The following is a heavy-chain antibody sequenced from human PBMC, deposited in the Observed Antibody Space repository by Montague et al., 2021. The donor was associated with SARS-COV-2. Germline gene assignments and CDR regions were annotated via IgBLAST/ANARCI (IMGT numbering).Heavy chain of an antibody. CDR3: VRYSGWFYFDF. CDR1: GDSVAELRRR. V-gene: IGHV6-1*01. Sequence: CAISGDSVAELRRRSEEHTSSPQTPPEFVCRPQYEKKKYSDYAPSVRGRLTVNPDASKNEFSLELNYVTPEDTAVYYCVRYSGWFYFDFWGQGTLVTVSS. J-gene: IGHJ4*02. D-gene: IGHD6-19*01. CDR2: PQYEKKKYS.